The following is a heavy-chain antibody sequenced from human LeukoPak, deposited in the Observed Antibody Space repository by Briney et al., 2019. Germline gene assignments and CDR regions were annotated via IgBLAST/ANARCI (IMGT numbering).Heavy chain of an antibody. CDR3: ARDGPAQMVELDN. CDR1: GYAFSGSGWY. CDR2: IYPNNGAT. Sequence: ASVKVSFKGSGYAFSGSGWYLYWLRQAPGQGLECLGWIYPNNGATSYAQKFQGRVAMTRDTSVSTAYMELNSLRPDDTAVYFCARDGPAQMVELDNWGQGTLVTVSS. J-gene: IGHJ4*02. V-gene: IGHV1-2*02. D-gene: IGHD3-10*01.